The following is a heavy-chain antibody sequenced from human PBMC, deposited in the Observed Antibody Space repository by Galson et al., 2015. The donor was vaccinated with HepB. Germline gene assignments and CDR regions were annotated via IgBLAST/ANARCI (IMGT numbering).Heavy chain of an antibody. CDR2: ISYDGSNK. D-gene: IGHD3-16*02. Sequence: SLRLSCAASGFTFSSYAMHWVRQAPGKGLEWVAVISYDGSNKYYADSVKGRFTISRDNSKNTLYLQMNSLRAEDTAVYYCARAGYDYVWGSYPRLQGEIDYWGQGTLVTVSS. CDR1: GFTFSSYA. CDR3: ARAGYDYVWGSYPRLQGEIDY. J-gene: IGHJ4*02. V-gene: IGHV3-30-3*01.